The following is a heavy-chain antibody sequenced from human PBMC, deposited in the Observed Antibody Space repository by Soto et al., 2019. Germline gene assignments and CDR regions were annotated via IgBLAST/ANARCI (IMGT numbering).Heavy chain of an antibody. Sequence: SETLSLTCVVSGYSISSGYYWGFIRQMRQPPGKGLEWIGSINRSGNTYYNPSLRSRVTISVDTSKNQLSLKLSSMTAADTAVYYCGRSGDDYGSYIDYWGRGTLVTSP. J-gene: IGHJ4*02. CDR2: INRSGNT. CDR3: GRSGDDYGSYIDY. D-gene: IGHD4-17*01. V-gene: IGHV4-38-2*01. CDR1: GYSISSGYY.